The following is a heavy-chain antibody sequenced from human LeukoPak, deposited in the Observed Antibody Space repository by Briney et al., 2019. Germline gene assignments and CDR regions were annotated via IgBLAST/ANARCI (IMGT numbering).Heavy chain of an antibody. CDR3: ARSLISAVIGMDV. V-gene: IGHV3-11*06. CDR1: GFTFKDYY. CDR2: ISGGSTYT. Sequence: GSLGLSCAGSGFTFKDYYLNWIRQAPGKGLEWVSYISGGSTYTNYANSVKGRFTISRDNARNSLFLQMNSLTAEDTAIYYCARSLISAVIGMDVWGQGSAVTVSS. J-gene: IGHJ6*02. D-gene: IGHD3-3*01.